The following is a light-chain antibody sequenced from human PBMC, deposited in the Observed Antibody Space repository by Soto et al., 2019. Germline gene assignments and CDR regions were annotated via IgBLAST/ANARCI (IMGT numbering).Light chain of an antibody. CDR1: QDISIW. CDR3: QQYDSYSGT. V-gene: IGKV1-5*03. Sequence: DIQLTQSPASVSASVGDRVTVTCRASQDISIWLAWYQQQPGKAPKLLIYKTSSLDSGVPSRFSGSGSGTEFTLTISGLQADDFATYYCQQYDSYSGTFGQGTKV. CDR2: KTS. J-gene: IGKJ1*01.